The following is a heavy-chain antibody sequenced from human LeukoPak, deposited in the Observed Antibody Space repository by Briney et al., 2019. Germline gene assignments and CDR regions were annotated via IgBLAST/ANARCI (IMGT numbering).Heavy chain of an antibody. J-gene: IGHJ4*02. CDR1: GFTFSSYA. D-gene: IGHD1-14*01. V-gene: IGHV3-30-3*01. Sequence: PGRSLRLPCATSGFTFSSYAMHWVRQAPGKGLEWVAVISYDGSNKYYADSVKGRFTISRDNSKNTLYLQMNSLRAEDTAVYYCARITAPFDYWGQGTLVTVSS. CDR3: ARITAPFDY. CDR2: ISYDGSNK.